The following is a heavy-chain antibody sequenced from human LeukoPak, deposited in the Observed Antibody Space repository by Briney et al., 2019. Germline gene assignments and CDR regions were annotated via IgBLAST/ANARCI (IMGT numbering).Heavy chain of an antibody. CDR3: AVGGATGTTGDYFDY. CDR2: IDPNSGGT. CDR1: GYTFTGYY. J-gene: IGHJ4*02. Sequence: GASVKVSCKASGYTFTGYYMHWVRQAPGQGLEWMGRIDPNSGGTNYAQKFQGRVTMTRDTSISTAYMELSRLRSEDTAVYYCAVGGATGTTGDYFDYWGQGTLVTVSS. D-gene: IGHD1-1*01. V-gene: IGHV1-2*06.